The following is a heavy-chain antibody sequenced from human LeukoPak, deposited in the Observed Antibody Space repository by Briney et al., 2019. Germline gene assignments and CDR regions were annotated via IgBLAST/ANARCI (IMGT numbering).Heavy chain of an antibody. D-gene: IGHD3-10*01. J-gene: IGHJ6*03. CDR3: AKELWFGQRGYYYYYMDV. V-gene: IGHV3-30*02. CDR1: GFTFSSYG. CDR2: IRYDGSNK. Sequence: GGSLRLSCAASGFTFSSYGMHWVRQAPGKGLEWVAFIRYDGSNKYYADSVKGRFTISRDNSKNTLYLQMNSLRAEDTAVYYCAKELWFGQRGYYYYYMDVWGKGTTVTISS.